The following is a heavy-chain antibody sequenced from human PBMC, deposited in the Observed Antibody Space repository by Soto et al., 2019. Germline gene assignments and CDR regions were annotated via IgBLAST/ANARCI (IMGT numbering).Heavy chain of an antibody. CDR2: ISSSSSPI. Sequence: EVQLVESGGGLAQPGGSLRLSCAASGFTFSSYSMNWVRQAPGKGLEWVSYISSSSSPIYYADSVKGRFTISRDNAKNSLYLQMNSLSAEDTAVYYGAGVKCGSGWACGMDVWGQGTTVTVSS. CDR3: AGVKCGSGWACGMDV. D-gene: IGHD6-19*01. V-gene: IGHV3-48*01. J-gene: IGHJ6*02. CDR1: GFTFSSYS.